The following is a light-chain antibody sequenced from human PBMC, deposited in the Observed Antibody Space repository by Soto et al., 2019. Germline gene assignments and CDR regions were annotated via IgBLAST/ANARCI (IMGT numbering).Light chain of an antibody. J-gene: IGKJ1*01. CDR1: QSISSY. CDR2: AAS. CDR3: QQSYSTSWT. V-gene: IGKV1-39*01. Sequence: DIQMTQSPSSLSASVGDRVTITCRASQSISSYLNWYQQKPGKAPKLLIYAASSLQSGVTSRFSGSGSGTDFTLTISSLQPEDFATYYCQQSYSTSWTFGRGTKVDIK.